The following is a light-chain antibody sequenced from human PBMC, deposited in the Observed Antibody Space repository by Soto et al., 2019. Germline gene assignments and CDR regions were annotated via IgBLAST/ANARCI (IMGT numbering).Light chain of an antibody. Sequence: EIVLTQSPGTLSLSPGERATLSCRSSQSISSSYLAWYQQKPGQAPRLLIYGASSRATGIPVRFSGSGSGTDFTLTISRLEPEDFAVYYCQQYGTPRSVTFGQGTRLEIK. CDR3: QQYGTPRSVT. V-gene: IGKV3-20*01. CDR2: GAS. J-gene: IGKJ5*01. CDR1: QSISSSY.